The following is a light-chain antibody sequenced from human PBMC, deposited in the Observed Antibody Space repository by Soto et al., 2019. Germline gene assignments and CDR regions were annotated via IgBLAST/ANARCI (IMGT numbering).Light chain of an antibody. CDR1: SSNIGNNY. CDR3: GTWDGSLSAEV. Sequence: SVLTQPPSVSAAPGQKVTISCSGSSSNIGNNYVSWFQQLPGTAPKLLVYDNNKRPSGIPDRFSGSKSGTSATLGITGLQTGDEADYYCGTWDGSLSAEVFGTGTKGTGL. J-gene: IGLJ1*01. V-gene: IGLV1-51*01. CDR2: DNN.